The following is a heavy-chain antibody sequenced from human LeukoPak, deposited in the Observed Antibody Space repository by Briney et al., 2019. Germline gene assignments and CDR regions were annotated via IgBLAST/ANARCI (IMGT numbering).Heavy chain of an antibody. Sequence: ASVKVSCKASGYTFTSYYMHWVRQAPGQGLEWMGIINPSGGSTTYAQKFQGRVTMTRDTSTSTVYMELSSLRSEDTAVYYCARGDDSSGYYSYYYYYYMDVWGKGTTVTVSS. V-gene: IGHV1-46*01. CDR3: ARGDDSSGYYSYYYYYYMDV. D-gene: IGHD3-22*01. CDR1: GYTFTSYY. J-gene: IGHJ6*03. CDR2: INPSGGST.